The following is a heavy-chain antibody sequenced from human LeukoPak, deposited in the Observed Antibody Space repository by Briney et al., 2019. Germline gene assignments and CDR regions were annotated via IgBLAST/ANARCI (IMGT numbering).Heavy chain of an antibody. J-gene: IGHJ4*02. CDR3: TWVGPKHYFDY. Sequence: PGGSLRLSCAASGFTFNHAWMSWVRQAPGKGLEWVGRIKSKTNGGTTDYAAPVKGRFTISRDDSKNTLYLQMNSLKTEDTAVYCCTWVGPKHYFDYWGQGTLVTVSS. CDR1: GFTFNHAW. D-gene: IGHD1-26*01. V-gene: IGHV3-15*01. CDR2: IKSKTNGGTT.